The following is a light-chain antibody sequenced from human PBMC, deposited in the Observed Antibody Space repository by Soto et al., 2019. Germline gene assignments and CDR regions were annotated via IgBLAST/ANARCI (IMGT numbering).Light chain of an antibody. CDR1: SSDVGSYNL. Sequence: QSVLTQPASVSGSPGQSITISCTGTSSDVGSYNLVSWYQQHPGKAPKLMIYKGSKRPSGVSNRFSGSKSGNTASLTISGLQAEDEADYYCCSYAGSSTPVVFGGGTKLTVL. CDR3: CSYAGSSTPVV. J-gene: IGLJ2*01. CDR2: KGS. V-gene: IGLV2-23*01.